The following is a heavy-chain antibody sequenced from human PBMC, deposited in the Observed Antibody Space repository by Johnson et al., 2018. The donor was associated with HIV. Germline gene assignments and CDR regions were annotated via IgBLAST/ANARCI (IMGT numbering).Heavy chain of an antibody. V-gene: IGHV3-30*18. D-gene: IGHD3-9*01. CDR3: AKDGRDLVTRGSFDV. CDR1: GFTFSSYG. CDR2: ISYDGSNK. J-gene: IGHJ3*01. Sequence: QVQLVESGGGLVQPGGSLRLSCAASGFTFSSYGMHWVRQAPGKGLEWVAVISYDGSNKYYADSVKGRFTISRDNSKNTLYLQMNSLRVEDTAVYYCAKDGRDLVTRGSFDVWGQGTVVTVSS.